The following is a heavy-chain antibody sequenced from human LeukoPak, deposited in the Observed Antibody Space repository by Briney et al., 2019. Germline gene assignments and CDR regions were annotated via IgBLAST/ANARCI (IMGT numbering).Heavy chain of an antibody. V-gene: IGHV1-69*05. D-gene: IGHD3-22*01. CDR3: ARVPSFYASTYDAFDI. CDR2: IIPIFGTA. CDR1: GGTFSSYA. Sequence: SVKVSCKASGGTFSSYAISWVRQAPGQGLEWMGGIIPIFGTANYAQKFQGRVTITTDESTSTAYMELSSLRSEDTAVYYCARVPSFYASTYDAFDISGQGTMVTVSS. J-gene: IGHJ3*02.